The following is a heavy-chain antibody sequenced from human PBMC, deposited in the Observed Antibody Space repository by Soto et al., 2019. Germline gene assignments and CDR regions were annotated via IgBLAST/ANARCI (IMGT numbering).Heavy chain of an antibody. Sequence: QDQLVQSGAEVKKPGSSVKVSCKASGGTFSSHTFSWVRQATGQGLEWMARIIAALGTATYAQKLQGRVRITADEFATTVYMELNCLRSEDTAVYYYSRPDFGDYWYFDLWGRGTLVTVSS. CDR1: GGTFSSHT. CDR2: IIAALGTA. V-gene: IGHV1-69*08. CDR3: SRPDFGDYWYFDL. J-gene: IGHJ2*01. D-gene: IGHD4-17*01.